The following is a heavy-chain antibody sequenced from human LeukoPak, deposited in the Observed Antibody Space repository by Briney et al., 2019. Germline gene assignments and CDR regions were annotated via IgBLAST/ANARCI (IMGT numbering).Heavy chain of an antibody. D-gene: IGHD3-3*01. CDR3: AKAHLEWLLGIGY. CDR1: GFTFSSYA. CDR2: ISGGGGST. J-gene: IGHJ4*02. V-gene: IGHV3-23*01. Sequence: GGSLRLSCAASGFTFSSYAMSWVRQAPGKGLEWVSAISGGGGSTYYADSVKGRFTISRDNSKNTLYLQMNSLRAEDTAVYYCAKAHLEWLLGIGYWGQGTLVTVSS.